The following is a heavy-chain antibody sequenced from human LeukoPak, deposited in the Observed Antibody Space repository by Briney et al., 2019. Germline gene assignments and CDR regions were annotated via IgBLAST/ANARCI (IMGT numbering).Heavy chain of an antibody. V-gene: IGHV3-7*01. CDR1: GFTFSIYW. D-gene: IGHD1-26*01. CDR2: IKQDGSEK. CDR3: ARALRLSTGSYSPFDC. J-gene: IGHJ4*02. Sequence: GGSLRLSCAASGFTFSIYWMTWVRQAPGKGLEWVANIKQDGSEKYYVDSVKGRFTISRDSAKNSLYLKMNTLRDEDTALYYCARALRLSTGSYSPFDCWGQGTLVTVSS.